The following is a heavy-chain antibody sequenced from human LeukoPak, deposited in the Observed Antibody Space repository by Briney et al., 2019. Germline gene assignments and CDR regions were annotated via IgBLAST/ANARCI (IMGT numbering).Heavy chain of an antibody. V-gene: IGHV3-7*01. CDR3: AHSGDSSGYYSYAFDI. CDR1: GFSFRSFW. D-gene: IGHD3-22*01. J-gene: IGHJ3*02. Sequence: GRSLSLSCAASGFSFRSFWMSWVRPAPGKGLESVANIKQDGSEKYYVDSVNGRFTISRDNAKKSLYLQMNSRGAEDTAVYYCAHSGDSSGYYSYAFDIWGQGTMVTVSS. CDR2: IKQDGSEK.